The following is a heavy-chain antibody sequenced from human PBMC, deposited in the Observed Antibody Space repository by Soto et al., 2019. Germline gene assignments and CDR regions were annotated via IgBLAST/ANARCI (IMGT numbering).Heavy chain of an antibody. Sequence: EVQLLESGGGLVQPGGSLRLSCVASGFTFSTYAMSWVRQATGKGLEWVSIIGSSGGVTVYADSVKGRFTISRDNSKITLYLQMNSLTAEDTAVYYCAKHFVNGEIDYWGQGTLVTVTS. CDR2: IGSSGGVT. CDR3: AKHFVNGEIDY. V-gene: IGHV3-23*01. D-gene: IGHD3-10*01. CDR1: GFTFSTYA. J-gene: IGHJ4*02.